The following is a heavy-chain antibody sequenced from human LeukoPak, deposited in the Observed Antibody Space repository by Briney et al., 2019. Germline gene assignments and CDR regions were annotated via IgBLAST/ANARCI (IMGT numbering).Heavy chain of an antibody. CDR1: GGSFSGYY. CDR3: ARVAATHVGGIDYYYYYMDV. V-gene: IGHV4-34*01. CDR2: VTYTGVT. Sequence: SETLSLTCAVYGGSFSGYYWSWIRQPPGKGLEWIGEVTYTGVTNYNPSLKSRVTISVDTSKNQFSLRVTSVTAADTAVYYCARVAATHVGGIDYYYYYMDVWGKGTTVTISS. J-gene: IGHJ6*03. D-gene: IGHD2-15*01.